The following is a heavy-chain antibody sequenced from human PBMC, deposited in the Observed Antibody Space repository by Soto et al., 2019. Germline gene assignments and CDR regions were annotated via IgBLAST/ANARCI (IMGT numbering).Heavy chain of an antibody. CDR1: GYTFTSYG. J-gene: IGHJ6*02. Sequence: ASVKVSCKASGYTFTSYGISWVRQAPGQGLEWMGWISAYNGNTNYAQKLQGRVTMTTDTSTSTAYMELRSLRSDDTAVYYCARVGVIVLVPAAMARYYYGMDVWGQGTTVTVSS. V-gene: IGHV1-18*01. D-gene: IGHD2-2*01. CDR3: ARVGVIVLVPAAMARYYYGMDV. CDR2: ISAYNGNT.